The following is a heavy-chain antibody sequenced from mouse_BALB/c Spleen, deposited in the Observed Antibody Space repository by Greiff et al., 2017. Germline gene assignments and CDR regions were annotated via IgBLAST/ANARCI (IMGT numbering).Heavy chain of an antibody. D-gene: IGHD2-10*02. CDR3: ARSKYGNPYWYFDV. CDR2: INPYNDGT. V-gene: IGHV1-14*01. J-gene: IGHJ1*01. CDR1: GYTFTSYV. Sequence: VQLQQSGPELVKPGASVKMSCKASGYTFTSYVMHWVKQKPGQGLEWIGYINPYNDGTKYNEKFKGKATLTSDKSSSTAYMELSSLTSEDSAVYYGARSKYGNPYWYFDVWGAGTTVTVSS.